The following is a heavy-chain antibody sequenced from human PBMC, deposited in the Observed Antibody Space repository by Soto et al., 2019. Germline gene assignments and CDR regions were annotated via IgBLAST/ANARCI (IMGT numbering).Heavy chain of an antibody. CDR2: IYYSGST. CDR3: ARAQLFGGVTNY. V-gene: IGHV4-31*03. Sequence: PSETLSLTCTVSGGSISSGGYYWSWIRQHPGKGLEWIGYIYYSGSTYYNPSLKSRVTISVDTSKNQFSLKLSSVTAADTAVYYCARAQLFGGVTNYWGQGTLVTVSS. D-gene: IGHD3-16*01. J-gene: IGHJ4*02. CDR1: GGSISSGGYY.